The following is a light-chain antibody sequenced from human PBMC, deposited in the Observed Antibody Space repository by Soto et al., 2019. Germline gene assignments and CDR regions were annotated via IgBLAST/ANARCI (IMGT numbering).Light chain of an antibody. J-gene: IGKJ4*01. CDR1: QSVSSY. CDR3: QQRSNWRALT. CDR2: DAS. Sequence: EIVLTQSPATLSLSPGERATLSCRASQSVSSYLAWYQQKPGQAPRLLIYDASNRATGIPARFSGSGSGTDFTVTISSLEPEDFEVYYCQQRSNWRALTFGGGTKVEIK. V-gene: IGKV3-11*01.